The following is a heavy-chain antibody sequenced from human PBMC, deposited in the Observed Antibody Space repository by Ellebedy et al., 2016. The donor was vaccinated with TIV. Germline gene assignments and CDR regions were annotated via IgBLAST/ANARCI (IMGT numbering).Heavy chain of an antibody. CDR3: TRVYQGGSLDY. CDR2: IKSKTDGGTT. J-gene: IGHJ4*02. V-gene: IGHV3-15*01. D-gene: IGHD1-26*01. CDR1: GFTFSNAW. Sequence: GESLKISXAASGFTFSNAWMTWVRQTPGKGLEWVGRIKSKTDGGTTDYAAPVKGRFTISRDDSRTTLYLQMNSLKTEDTGVYYCTRVYQGGSLDYWGQGTLVTVSS.